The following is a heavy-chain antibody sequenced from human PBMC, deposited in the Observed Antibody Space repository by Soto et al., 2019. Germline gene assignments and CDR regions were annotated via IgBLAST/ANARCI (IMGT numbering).Heavy chain of an antibody. CDR3: ARHRYIATYYNVDV. CDR1: GGSFSSTNSY. V-gene: IGHV4-39*01. D-gene: IGHD2-2*02. CDR2: IFYRGTT. J-gene: IGHJ6*04. Sequence: QLEESGPGLVKPSETLSLTCSVSGGSFSSTNSYWGWFRQPPGKGLEWIGTIFYRGTTYYHPSFNSRVTVSVDTSKNRVSMSLTSVTAADTAVHYCARHRYIATYYNVDVWGKGTTVTVSS.